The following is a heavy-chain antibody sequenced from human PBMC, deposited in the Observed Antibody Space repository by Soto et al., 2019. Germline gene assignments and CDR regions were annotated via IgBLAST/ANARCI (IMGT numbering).Heavy chain of an antibody. CDR2: INPNSGGT. V-gene: IGHV1-2*04. CDR3: ARGRYCSGGSCYGDPNYYYGMEV. D-gene: IGHD2-15*01. Sequence: ASVQVSCTASGYTFTGYYMHWVRYAPGQGREWMGWINPNSGGTNYAQKFQGWGTMTRDTSIITAYMELSRLRSDDTAVYYCARGRYCSGGSCYGDPNYYYGMEVWGQGTTVTVPS. CDR1: GYTFTGYY. J-gene: IGHJ6*02.